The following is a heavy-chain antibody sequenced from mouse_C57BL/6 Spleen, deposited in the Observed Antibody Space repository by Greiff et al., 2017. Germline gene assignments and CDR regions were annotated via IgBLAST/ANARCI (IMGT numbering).Heavy chain of an antibody. J-gene: IGHJ2*01. CDR1: GYTLTTYR. Sequence: QVQLKQSGAELAKPGASVKLSCKASGYTLTTYRMYWVKQRLGQGLEWIGYINPSSGFTKYNQKFKDKATLTADKSSSTAYMQLSSLTYEDSAVYYCARTTVVATDFDYWGQGTTLTVSS. D-gene: IGHD1-1*01. CDR2: INPSSGFT. V-gene: IGHV1-7*01. CDR3: ARTTVVATDFDY.